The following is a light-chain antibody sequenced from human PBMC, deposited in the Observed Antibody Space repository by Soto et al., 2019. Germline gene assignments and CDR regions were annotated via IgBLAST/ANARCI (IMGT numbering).Light chain of an antibody. CDR2: AAS. J-gene: IGKJ5*01. V-gene: IGKV3-20*01. Sequence: EIVLTQSPGTLSLSPGERATLFCRASPSVSTNYLAWYQQRPGQAPTLLIYAASNRAAGIPDRFSGSGSGTDFTLTISRLEPEDFAVYYCQQYLSSPELTFGQGTRLEIK. CDR3: QQYLSSPELT. CDR1: PSVSTNY.